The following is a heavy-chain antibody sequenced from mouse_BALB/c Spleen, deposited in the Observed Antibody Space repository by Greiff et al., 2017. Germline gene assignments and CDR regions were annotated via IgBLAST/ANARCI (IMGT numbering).Heavy chain of an antibody. Sequence: QVQLKESGAELAKPGASVKMSCKASGYTFTSYWMHWVKQRPGQGLEWIGYINPSTGYTEYNQKFKDKATLTADKSSSTAYMQLSSLTSEDSAVYYCARAYDALYAMDYWGQGTSVTVSS. J-gene: IGHJ4*01. CDR1: GYTFTSYW. D-gene: IGHD2-12*01. CDR3: ARAYDALYAMDY. V-gene: IGHV1-7*01. CDR2: INPSTGYT.